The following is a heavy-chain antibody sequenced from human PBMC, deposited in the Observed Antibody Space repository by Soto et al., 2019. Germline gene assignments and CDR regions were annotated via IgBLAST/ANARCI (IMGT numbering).Heavy chain of an antibody. Sequence: SETLSLTCTVSGGSISSYYWSWIRQPPGKGLEWIGYIYYSGSTNYNPSLKSRVTISVDTSKNQFSLKLSSVTAADTAVYYCASSGRGGRLMVYANWFDPWGQGTLVTVSS. CDR1: GGSISSYY. J-gene: IGHJ5*02. V-gene: IGHV4-59*01. D-gene: IGHD2-8*01. CDR3: ASSGRGGRLMVYANWFDP. CDR2: IYYSGST.